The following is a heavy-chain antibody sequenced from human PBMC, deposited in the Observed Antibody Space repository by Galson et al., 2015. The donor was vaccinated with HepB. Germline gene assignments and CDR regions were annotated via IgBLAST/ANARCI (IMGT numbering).Heavy chain of an antibody. J-gene: IGHJ4*02. CDR3: VKGITIFGVDYFDY. V-gene: IGHV3-64D*06. Sequence: SLRLSCAASGFTFSSYAMHWVRQAPGKGLEYVSTISNKGGSTHYADSVKGRFTVFRDNSKNTLYLHMSSVRGEDTAVYYCVKGITIFGVDYFDYWGQGTLVIVSS. CDR1: GFTFSSYA. CDR2: ISNKGGST. D-gene: IGHD3-3*01.